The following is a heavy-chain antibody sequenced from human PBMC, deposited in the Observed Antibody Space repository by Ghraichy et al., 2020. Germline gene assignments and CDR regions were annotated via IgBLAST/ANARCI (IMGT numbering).Heavy chain of an antibody. D-gene: IGHD4-17*01. CDR1: GGSISSYW. CDR2: IYYHGGT. J-gene: IGHJ4*02. Sequence: SETLSLTCTVSGGSISSYWWTWIRQPPGKGLEWIGNIYYHGGTNYNSSLKSRLTMSVDTSKSQVSMKQSSVTAADTAVYYSVGGRAGDPFDYWGQGTLVAVSS. V-gene: IGHV4-59*01. CDR3: VGGRAGDPFDY.